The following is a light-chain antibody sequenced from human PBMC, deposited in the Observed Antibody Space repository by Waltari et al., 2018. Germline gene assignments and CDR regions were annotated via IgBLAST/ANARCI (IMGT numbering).Light chain of an antibody. V-gene: IGKV2-30*01. J-gene: IGKJ1*01. CDR2: KVS. Sequence: DVVMTQSPLSLSVTLGQPASISCRSSLSLVSSDGNTYFNWFQHRPGQSPRRLLYKVSNRDSGVPDRFSGSGSGTDFTLRISRVEAEDVGVYYCMQGTHWPWTFGPGTKVEIK. CDR3: MQGTHWPWT. CDR1: LSLVSSDGNTY.